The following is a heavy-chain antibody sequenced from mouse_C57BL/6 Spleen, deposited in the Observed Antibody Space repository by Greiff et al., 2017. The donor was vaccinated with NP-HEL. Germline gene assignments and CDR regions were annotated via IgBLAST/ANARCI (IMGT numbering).Heavy chain of an antibody. V-gene: IGHV5-17*01. CDR2: ISSGSSTI. CDR3: ARTPYYAMDY. J-gene: IGHJ4*01. Sequence: DVHLVESGGGLVKPGGSLKLSCAASGFTFSDSGMHWVRQAPEKGLEWVAYISSGSSTIYYADTVKGRFTLSRENAKNTLFLQMTSLRSEDTAMYYCARTPYYAMDYWGQGTSVTVSS. CDR1: GFTFSDSG.